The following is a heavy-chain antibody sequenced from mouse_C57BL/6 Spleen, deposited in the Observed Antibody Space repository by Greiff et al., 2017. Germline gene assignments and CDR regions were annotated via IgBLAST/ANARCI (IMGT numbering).Heavy chain of an antibody. D-gene: IGHD1-1*01. CDR2: FYPRSGHT. CDR3: ARRYSTTVVAHVDY. Sequence: QVQLKQSGAELARPGASVKLSCKASGYTFTGYGIRWLKQRTGQGLEWIGAFYPRSGHTYYNAQFKGKSTLPADKSSSTAYMELRSLKSEDSAVYFCARRYSTTVVAHVDYWGQGTTLTVSS. CDR1: GYTFTGYG. V-gene: IGHV1-81*01. J-gene: IGHJ2*01.